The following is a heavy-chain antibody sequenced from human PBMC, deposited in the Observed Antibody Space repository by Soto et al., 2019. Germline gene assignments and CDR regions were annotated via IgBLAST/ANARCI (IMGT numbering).Heavy chain of an antibody. CDR1: GGTFSSYA. CDR3: AREGYYYDSSGDLTFDI. Sequence: GASVKVSCKASGGTFSSYAISWVRQAPGQGLEWMGGIIPIFGTANYAQKFQGRVTITADESTSTAYMELSSLRSEDTAVYYCAREGYYYDSSGDLTFDIWGQGTMVTVSS. J-gene: IGHJ3*02. CDR2: IIPIFGTA. V-gene: IGHV1-69*13. D-gene: IGHD3-22*01.